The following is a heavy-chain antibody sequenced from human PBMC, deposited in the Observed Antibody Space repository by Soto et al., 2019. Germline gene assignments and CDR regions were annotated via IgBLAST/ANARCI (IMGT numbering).Heavy chain of an antibody. J-gene: IGHJ4*02. V-gene: IGHV3-49*03. D-gene: IGHD2-15*01. CDR2: IRSKAYGGTK. Sequence: GGSLRLSCTASGFTFGDYAMSWFRLAPGKGLERVGFIRSKAYGGTKKYAACVKGRLNISRDDSKSIAYLQMNSLETEDTDVYYCTRVDPIIVVVVAATRAPGYWGQGTLVTVSS. CDR1: GFTFGDYA. CDR3: TRVDPIIVVVVAATRAPGY.